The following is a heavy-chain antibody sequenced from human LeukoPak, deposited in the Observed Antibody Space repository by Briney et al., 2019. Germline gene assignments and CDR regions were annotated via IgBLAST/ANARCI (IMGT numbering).Heavy chain of an antibody. CDR2: ISISGSTI. D-gene: IGHD3-10*01. J-gene: IGHJ4*02. CDR3: AGFDYYGSESYYNHFDS. CDR1: GFTFSSYE. V-gene: IGHV3-48*03. Sequence: PGGSLRLSCAPSGFTFSSYEMNWVRQAPGKGLEWVSYISISGSTIYYADSVKGRFTISRDNAKNSLYLQMNSLRAEDTAVYYCAGFDYYGSESYYNHFDSGGGGTLVTLS.